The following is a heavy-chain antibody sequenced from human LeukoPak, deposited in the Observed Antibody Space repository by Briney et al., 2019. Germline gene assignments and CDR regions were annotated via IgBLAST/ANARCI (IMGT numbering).Heavy chain of an antibody. V-gene: IGHV3-30*02. J-gene: IGHJ4*02. Sequence: GGSLRLSCAASGFTFSSYGMHRVRQAPGRGLEWVAFIRYDGSNKYYADSVKGRFTISRDNSKNTLYLQMNSLRAEDTAVYYCAKDHLGYCSSTSCSGGSDYWGQGTLVTVSS. CDR3: AKDHLGYCSSTSCSGGSDY. D-gene: IGHD2-2*01. CDR1: GFTFSSYG. CDR2: IRYDGSNK.